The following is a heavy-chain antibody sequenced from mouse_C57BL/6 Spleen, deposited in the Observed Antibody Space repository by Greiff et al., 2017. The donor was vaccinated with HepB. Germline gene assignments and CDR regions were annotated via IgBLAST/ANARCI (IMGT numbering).Heavy chain of an antibody. D-gene: IGHD1-1*01. CDR3: ARKGLYYGGFAY. V-gene: IGHV1-54*01. CDR2: INPGSGGT. J-gene: IGHJ3*01. CDR1: GYAFTNYL. Sequence: QVQLQQSGAELVRPGTSVKVSCKASGYAFTNYLIEWVKQRPGQGLEWIGVINPGSGGTNYNEKFKGKATLTADKSSSTAYMQLSSLTSEDSAVYFCARKGLYYGGFAYWGQGTLVTVSA.